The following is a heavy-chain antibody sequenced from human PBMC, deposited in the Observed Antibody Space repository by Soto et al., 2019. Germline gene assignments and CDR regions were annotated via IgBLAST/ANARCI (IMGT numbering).Heavy chain of an antibody. CDR1: GGSISSYY. J-gene: IGHJ4*02. CDR3: ATGGWNSYALDY. D-gene: IGHD5-18*01. CDR2: IYYSGST. V-gene: IGHV4-59*01. Sequence: PSETLSLTCTVSGGSISSYYWSWIRQPPGKGLEWIGYIYYSGSTNYNPSLKSRVTISVDTSKNQFSLKLSSVTAADTAVYYCATGGWNSYALDYSGQGTLVTVS.